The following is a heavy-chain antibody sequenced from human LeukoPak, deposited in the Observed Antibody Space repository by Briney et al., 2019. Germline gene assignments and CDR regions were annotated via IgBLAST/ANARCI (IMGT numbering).Heavy chain of an antibody. D-gene: IGHD6-13*01. CDR1: GGSISSYY. CDR2: IYYSGST. CDR3: ARLFVAAAGTNYFDY. J-gene: IGHJ4*02. V-gene: IGHV4-59*08. Sequence: PSETLSLTCTVPGGSISSYYWSWIRQPPGKGLEWIGYIYYSGSTNYNPSLKSRVTISVDTSKNQFSLKLSSVTAADTAVYYCARLFVAAAGTNYFDYWGQGTLVTVSS.